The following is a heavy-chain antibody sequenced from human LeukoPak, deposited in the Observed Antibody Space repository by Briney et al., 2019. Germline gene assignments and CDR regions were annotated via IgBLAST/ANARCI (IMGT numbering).Heavy chain of an antibody. Sequence: PGGSLRLSCAASGFTFSSYAMHWVRQAPGKGLEWVAVISYDGSNKYYADSVKGRFTISRDNSKNTLYLQMNSLRAEDTAVYYCARDPPDYALGAFDIWGQGTMVTVSS. CDR1: GFTFSSYA. D-gene: IGHD4-17*01. V-gene: IGHV3-30-3*01. J-gene: IGHJ3*02. CDR3: ARDPPDYALGAFDI. CDR2: ISYDGSNK.